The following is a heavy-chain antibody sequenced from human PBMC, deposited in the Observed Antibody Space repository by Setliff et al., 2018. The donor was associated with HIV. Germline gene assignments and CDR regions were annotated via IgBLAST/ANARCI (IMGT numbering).Heavy chain of an antibody. V-gene: IGHV4-59*06. CDR3: AGMFFYGSGSKSDFDY. CDR1: GGSISDYY. J-gene: IGHJ4*02. CDR2: TYNRGYT. Sequence: ASETLSLTCTVSGGSISDYYWSWIRQYPGKGLEWIGYTYNRGYTYYSPSLKSRVSTSIDTSQNQFSLKLSSVTVADTAVYYCAGMFFYGSGSKSDFDYWGQGTLVTVSS. D-gene: IGHD3-10*01.